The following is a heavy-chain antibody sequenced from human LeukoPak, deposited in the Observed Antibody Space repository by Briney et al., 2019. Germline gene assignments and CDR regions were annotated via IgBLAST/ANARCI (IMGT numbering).Heavy chain of an antibody. CDR3: ARGDPPLGTFDH. D-gene: IGHD1-1*01. J-gene: IGHJ4*02. V-gene: IGHV3-23*01. CDR2: ISGSGNRT. CDR1: GFTFSSYA. Sequence: GGSLRLSCAASGFTFSSYAMSWVRQAPGKGLEWVSSISGSGNRTYYADSVKGRFTISRDNSKNTLYLQMNSLRAEDTAVYYCARGDPPLGTFDHWGQGTLVTVSS.